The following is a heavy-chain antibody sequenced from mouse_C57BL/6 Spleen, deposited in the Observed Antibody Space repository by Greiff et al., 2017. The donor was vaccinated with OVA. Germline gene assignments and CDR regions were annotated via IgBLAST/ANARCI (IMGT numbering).Heavy chain of an antibody. CDR3: ARSGYYGSSYDAMDY. Sequence: QVQLQQPGAELVKPGASVKMSCKASGYTFTSYWITWVKQRPGQGLEWIGDIYPGSGSTNYNEKFKSKATLTVDTSSSTAYMQLSSLTSEDSAVYYCARSGYYGSSYDAMDYWGQGTSVTVSS. V-gene: IGHV1-55*01. D-gene: IGHD1-1*01. J-gene: IGHJ4*01. CDR2: IYPGSGST. CDR1: GYTFTSYW.